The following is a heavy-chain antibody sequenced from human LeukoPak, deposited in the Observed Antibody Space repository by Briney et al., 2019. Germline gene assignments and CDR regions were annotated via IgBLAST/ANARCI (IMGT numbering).Heavy chain of an antibody. Sequence: SVKVSCKASGGTFSSYAISWVRQAPGQGLEWMGGIIPIFGTANYAQKFQGRVTITADKSTSTAYMELSSLRSEDTAVYYCARAGGWYRNGYFDCWGQGTLVTVSS. J-gene: IGHJ4*02. D-gene: IGHD6-19*01. CDR1: GGTFSSYA. V-gene: IGHV1-69*06. CDR2: IIPIFGTA. CDR3: ARAGGWYRNGYFDC.